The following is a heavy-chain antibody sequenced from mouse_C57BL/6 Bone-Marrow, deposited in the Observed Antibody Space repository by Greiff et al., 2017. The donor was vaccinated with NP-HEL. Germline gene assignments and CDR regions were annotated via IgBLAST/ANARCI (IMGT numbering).Heavy chain of an antibody. D-gene: IGHD1-1*01. J-gene: IGHJ4*01. Sequence: VQLQQPGAELVMPGASVKLSCKASGYTFTSYWMHWVKQRPGQGLEWIGEIDPSDSYTNYNQKFKGKSTLTVDKSSSTAYMQLSSLTSEDSAVYYCARSYYGSTDAMDYWGQGTSVTVSS. CDR1: GYTFTSYW. CDR2: IDPSDSYT. CDR3: ARSYYGSTDAMDY. V-gene: IGHV1-69*01.